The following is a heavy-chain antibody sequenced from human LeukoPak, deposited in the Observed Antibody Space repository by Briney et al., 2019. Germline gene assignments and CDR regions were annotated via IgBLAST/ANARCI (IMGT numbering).Heavy chain of an antibody. D-gene: IGHD6-13*01. J-gene: IGHJ4*02. V-gene: IGHV3-21*01. CDR1: GFTFSSYS. CDR2: ISSSSSYI. CDR3: ARVLKAAAGFDY. Sequence: GGSLRLSCAASGFTFSSYSMNWVRQVPGKGLEWVSSISSSSSYIYYADSVKGRFTISRDNAKNSLYLQMNSLRAEDTAVYYCARVLKAAAGFDYWGQGTLVTVSS.